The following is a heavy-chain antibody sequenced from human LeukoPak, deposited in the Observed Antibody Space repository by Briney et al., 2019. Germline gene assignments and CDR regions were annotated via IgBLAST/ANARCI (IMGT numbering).Heavy chain of an antibody. CDR1: GFTFSTFW. V-gene: IGHV3-7*01. J-gene: IGHJ4*02. D-gene: IGHD5-24*01. CDR2: IKEDGSEK. CDR3: SRQTRRDGYNYDY. Sequence: GGSLRLSCAASGFTFSTFWMSWVRQAPGKGLERVANIKEDGSEKYYVDSVKGRFTISRDSAKNSLYLQMNSLRAEDTAVYYCSRQTRRDGYNYDYWGQGTLVTVSS.